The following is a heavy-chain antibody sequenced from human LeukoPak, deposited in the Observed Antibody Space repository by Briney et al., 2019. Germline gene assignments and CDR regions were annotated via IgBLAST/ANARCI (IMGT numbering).Heavy chain of an antibody. CDR2: ISSSGDST. V-gene: IGHV3-23*01. D-gene: IGHD6-6*01. J-gene: IGHJ2*01. Sequence: GGSLRLSCAASGFTFSTYAMSWVRQTPGKGLEWVSAISSSGDSTYCADSVKGRFTISRDNSKNTLYLQMNSLRAEDTALYHCARAWDSSSKLWYFDLWGRGTLVTVSS. CDR1: GFTFSTYA. CDR3: ARAWDSSSKLWYFDL.